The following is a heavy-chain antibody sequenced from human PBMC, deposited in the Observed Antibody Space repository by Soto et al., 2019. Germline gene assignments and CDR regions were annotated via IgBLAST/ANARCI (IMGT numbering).Heavy chain of an antibody. CDR3: ARLGGSGSYYKPSNYYYHGMDV. D-gene: IGHD3-10*01. Sequence: PGESLKLSCKGSGYSFTSYWIGWVRQMPGKGLEWMGIIYPGDSDTRYSPSFQGQVTISADRSNSTAYLQWSSLKASDTAMFYCARLGGSGSYYKPSNYYYHGMDVWGQGTTVTVSS. J-gene: IGHJ6*02. V-gene: IGHV5-51*01. CDR2: IYPGDSDT. CDR1: GYSFTSYW.